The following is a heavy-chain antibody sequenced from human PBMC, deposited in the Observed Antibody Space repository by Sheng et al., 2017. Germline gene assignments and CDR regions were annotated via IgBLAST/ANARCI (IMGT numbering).Heavy chain of an antibody. CDR1: GGSISSSSYY. D-gene: IGHD2-2*01. J-gene: IGHJ6*03. CDR3: ATVVRRYFYYMDV. V-gene: IGHV4-39*07. Sequence: QLQLQESGPGLVKPSETLSLTCTVSGGSISSSSYYWGWIRQPPGKGLEWIGSMYYSGGPYYNPSLKSRVTMSVDTSKNQFSLKLSSVTAADTAAYYCATVVRRYFYYMDVWGQGTTVTVSS. CDR2: MYYSGGP.